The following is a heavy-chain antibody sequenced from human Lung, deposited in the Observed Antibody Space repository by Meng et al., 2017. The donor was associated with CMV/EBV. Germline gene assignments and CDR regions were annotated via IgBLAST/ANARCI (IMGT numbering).Heavy chain of an antibody. CDR2: IYHSGST. D-gene: IGHD3-3*01. Sequence: SCTVSGYSISSGYYWGWIRQPPGKGLEWIGSIYHSGSTYYNPSLKSRVTISVDTSKNQFSLKLSSVTAADTAVYYCAREGGLVLRFLEWLPNNDAFDIWXQGTMVTVSS. J-gene: IGHJ3*02. CDR3: AREGGLVLRFLEWLPNNDAFDI. V-gene: IGHV4-38-2*02. CDR1: GYSISSGYY.